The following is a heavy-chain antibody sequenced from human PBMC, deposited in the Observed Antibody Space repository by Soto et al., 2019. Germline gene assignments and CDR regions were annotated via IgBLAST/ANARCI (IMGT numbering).Heavy chain of an antibody. D-gene: IGHD6-13*01. CDR2: ISYSGSP. Sequence: QVQLQESGPGLVKPSETLSLTCTVSGGSVSSGSYFWTWIRQPPGKGLEWIGYISYSGSPDYNPSLKSRVTISVDTSKSIFSLKLSSVTAADTAVYYCARQRVAAAQYYFDYWGQGTLVTVSS. CDR3: ARQRVAAAQYYFDY. J-gene: IGHJ4*02. CDR1: GGSVSSGSYF. V-gene: IGHV4-61*03.